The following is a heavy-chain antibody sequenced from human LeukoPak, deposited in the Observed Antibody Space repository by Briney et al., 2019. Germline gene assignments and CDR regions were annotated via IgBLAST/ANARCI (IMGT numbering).Heavy chain of an antibody. D-gene: IGHD6-19*01. J-gene: IGHJ4*02. CDR1: GFTFIDYD. CDR2: IGIRGDT. V-gene: IGHV3-13*01. CDR3: SRGGIQVSGIDEFDY. Sequence: GGSLRLSCAASGFTFIDYDMQWVRQTIGKGLEWISAIGIRGDTHYSGSVKGRFSIARRNAARSLYLLMKNRRAVDTAAYYYSRGGIQVSGIDEFDYWGQGTLVIVSS.